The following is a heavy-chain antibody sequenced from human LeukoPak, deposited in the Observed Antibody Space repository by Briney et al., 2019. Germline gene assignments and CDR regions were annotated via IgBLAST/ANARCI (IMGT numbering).Heavy chain of an antibody. V-gene: IGHV3-66*01. CDR2: IYNSGST. CDR1: GFTVNNKF. D-gene: IGHD3-22*01. CDR3: AKDGKPYYYDSSGYYFDY. J-gene: IGHJ4*02. Sequence: PGGSLRLSCAASGFTVNNKFMTWVRQAPGKGLEWVSVIYNSGSTYYADSVKGRFTISRDISKNTLYLQMNSLRAEDTAVYYCAKDGKPYYYDSSGYYFDYWGQGTLVTVPS.